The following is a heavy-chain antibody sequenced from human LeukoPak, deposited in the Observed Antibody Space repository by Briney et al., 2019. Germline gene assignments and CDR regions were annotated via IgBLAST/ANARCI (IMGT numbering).Heavy chain of an antibody. Sequence: PGGSLRLSCAASGFTFSSYAMHWVRQAPGKGLEWVAVISYDGSNKYYADSVKGRFTISRDNSKNTLYLQMNSLRAEDTAVYYCAREHSGTYTYFDLWGRGTLVTVSS. CDR3: AREHSGTYTYFDL. V-gene: IGHV3-30-3*01. J-gene: IGHJ2*01. CDR1: GFTFSSYA. D-gene: IGHD1-26*01. CDR2: ISYDGSNK.